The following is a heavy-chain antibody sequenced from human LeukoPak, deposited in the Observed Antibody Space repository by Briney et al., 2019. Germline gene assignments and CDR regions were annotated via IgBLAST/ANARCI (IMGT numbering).Heavy chain of an antibody. V-gene: IGHV1-18*01. J-gene: IGHJ4*02. CDR1: GYTFTSHG. CDR3: ARWGSSNWWEHLGDY. D-gene: IGHD2-8*02. Sequence: GASVKVSCKASGYTFTSHGFTWVRQAPGQGLEWMGWISGLNGNTNYAQKFQDRVTMTTDTSTSTAYMELRSLRSDDTAIYYCARWGSSNWWEHLGDYWGQGTLVTVSS. CDR2: ISGLNGNT.